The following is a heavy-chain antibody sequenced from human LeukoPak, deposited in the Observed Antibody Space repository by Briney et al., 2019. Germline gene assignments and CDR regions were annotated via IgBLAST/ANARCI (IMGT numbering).Heavy chain of an antibody. J-gene: IGHJ1*01. CDR2: INHSGST. CDR1: GGSFSGYY. Sequence: SETLSLTCAVYGGSFSGYYWSWIPQPPGKGLEWIGEINHSGSTNYNPSLKSRVTISVDTSKNQFSLKLSSVTAADTAVYYCASRRSRIAAAGIGHFQHWGQGTLVTVSS. V-gene: IGHV4-34*01. D-gene: IGHD6-13*01. CDR3: ASRRSRIAAAGIGHFQH.